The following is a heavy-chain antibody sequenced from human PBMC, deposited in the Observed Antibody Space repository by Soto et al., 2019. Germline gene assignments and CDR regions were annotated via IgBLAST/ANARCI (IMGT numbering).Heavy chain of an antibody. J-gene: IGHJ4*02. CDR2: IYHSGST. D-gene: IGHD3-10*01. CDR1: GGSISSGGYS. Sequence: SETLSLTCAVSGGSISSGGYSWSWIRQPPGKGLEWIGYIYHSGSTYYNPSLKSRVTISVDRSKNQFSLKLSSVTAADTAVYYCARGEWFGELLDYWGQGTLVTVSS. V-gene: IGHV4-30-2*01. CDR3: ARGEWFGELLDY.